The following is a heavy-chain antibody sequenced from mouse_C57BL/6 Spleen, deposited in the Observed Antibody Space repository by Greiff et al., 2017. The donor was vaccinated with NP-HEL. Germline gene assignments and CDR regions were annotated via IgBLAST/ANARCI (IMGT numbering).Heavy chain of an antibody. J-gene: IGHJ4*01. CDR1: GYTFTSYW. D-gene: IGHD1-1*01. CDR2: LDPNSGGP. V-gene: IGHV1-72*01. Sequence: VQLQQPGAELVKPGASVKLSCKASGYTFTSYWMHWVKQRPGRGLEWIGRLDPNSGGPKYNEKFKSKATLTVDKPSSTAYMQLSSLTSEDSAVYYGAKGNYGSSYYAMDYWGQGTSVTVSA. CDR3: AKGNYGSSYYAMDY.